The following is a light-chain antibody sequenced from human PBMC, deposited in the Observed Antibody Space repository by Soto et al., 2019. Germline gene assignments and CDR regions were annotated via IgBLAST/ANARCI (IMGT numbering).Light chain of an antibody. Sequence: QSVLTQPASVSGSPGQSITISCTGTSSDVGDNNYVSWYQQHPGKAPKLMIYDVTHRPSGISNRFSGSKSGNTASLTISGLQADDEADYACSSYTSSSTLYVFGTGTKLTVL. CDR3: SSYTSSSTLYV. J-gene: IGLJ1*01. CDR2: DVT. V-gene: IGLV2-14*01. CDR1: SSDVGDNNY.